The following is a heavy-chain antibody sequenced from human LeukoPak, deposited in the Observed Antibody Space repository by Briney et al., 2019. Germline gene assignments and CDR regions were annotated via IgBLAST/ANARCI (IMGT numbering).Heavy chain of an antibody. CDR3: ASAGTYYDFWSGYWDAFDI. CDR1: GFTFSDYY. D-gene: IGHD3-3*01. J-gene: IGHJ3*02. V-gene: IGHV3-11*04. Sequence: GGSLRLSCAASGFTFSDYYMSWIRQAPGKGLEWVSYISSSGSTIYYADSVKGRFTISRDNAKNSLYLQMNSLRAEDTAVYYCASAGTYYDFWSGYWDAFDIWGQGTMVIVSS. CDR2: ISSSGSTI.